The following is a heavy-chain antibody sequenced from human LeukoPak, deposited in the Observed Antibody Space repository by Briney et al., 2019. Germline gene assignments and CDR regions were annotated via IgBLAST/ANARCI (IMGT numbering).Heavy chain of an antibody. CDR2: FDPEDGET. CDR3: ATDSRYNWNDPSGAFDI. Sequence: ASVKVSCKVSGYTLTELSMHWVRQAPGKGLEWMGSFDPEDGETIYAQKFQGRVTMTEDTSTDTAYMELGSLRSEDTAVYYCATDSRYNWNDPSGAFDIWGQGTMVTVSS. CDR1: GYTLTELS. D-gene: IGHD1-1*01. V-gene: IGHV1-24*01. J-gene: IGHJ3*02.